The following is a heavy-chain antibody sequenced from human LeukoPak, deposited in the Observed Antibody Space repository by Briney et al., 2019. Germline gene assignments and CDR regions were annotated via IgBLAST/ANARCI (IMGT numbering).Heavy chain of an antibody. J-gene: IGHJ4*02. V-gene: IGHV3-30*02. CDR3: VKDTGRGDF. D-gene: IGHD1-14*01. CDR2: LRNDESET. CDR1: GFIFSNYG. Sequence: GGSLRLSCAASGFIFSNYGMHWVSQAPGKGLEGVAFLRNDESETFYADSVKGRFTISRDNSKNTLYLQMSSLRDEDTAVYYCVKDTGRGDFWGQGTQVTVSS.